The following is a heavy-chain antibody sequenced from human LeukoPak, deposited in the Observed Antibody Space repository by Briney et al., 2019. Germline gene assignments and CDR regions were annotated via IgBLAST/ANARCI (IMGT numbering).Heavy chain of an antibody. V-gene: IGHV4-4*07. CDR1: GGSISSYY. J-gene: IGHJ4*02. D-gene: IGHD4-17*01. CDR2: IYTSGST. CDR3: ARGGRYGDYGYVDN. Sequence: PSETLSLTCTVSGGSISSYYWSWIRQPAGKGLECIGRIYTSGSTNYNPSLKSRVTMSVDTSKNQFSLKLSSVTAADTAVYYCARGGRYGDYGYVDNWGQGTLVTVSS.